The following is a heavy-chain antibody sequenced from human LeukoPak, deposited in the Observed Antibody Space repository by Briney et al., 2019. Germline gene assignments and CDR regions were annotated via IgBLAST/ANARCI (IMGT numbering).Heavy chain of an antibody. CDR2: ISAYNGNT. J-gene: IGHJ4*02. CDR1: GYTFTSYG. CDR3: AREWTGYYVFDY. V-gene: IGHV1-18*04. D-gene: IGHD3/OR15-3a*01. Sequence: ASVKVSCKASGYTFTSYGISWVRQAPGHGLEWMGWISAYNGNTNYAQKFQGRVTMTTDTSTSIAYMELRSLRSDDTAVYYCAREWTGYYVFDYWGQGTLVTVSP.